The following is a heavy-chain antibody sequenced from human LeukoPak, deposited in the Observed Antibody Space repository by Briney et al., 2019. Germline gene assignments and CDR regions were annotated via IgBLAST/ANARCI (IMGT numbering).Heavy chain of an antibody. J-gene: IGHJ5*02. CDR3: ARGGGITMVRGVIIMGSDNWFDP. V-gene: IGHV1-8*01. D-gene: IGHD3-10*01. CDR2: MNPNSGNT. Sequence: ASVKVSCKASGYTFTSYDINWVRQATGQGLEWMGWMNPNSGNTGYAQKFQGRVTMTRNTSISTAYMELSSLRSEDTAVYYCARGGGITMVRGVIIMGSDNWFDPWGQGTLVTVSS. CDR1: GYTFTSYD.